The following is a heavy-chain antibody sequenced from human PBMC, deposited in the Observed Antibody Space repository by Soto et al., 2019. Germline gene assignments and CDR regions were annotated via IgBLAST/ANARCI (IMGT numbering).Heavy chain of an antibody. CDR1: GFTFSSYG. J-gene: IGHJ4*02. D-gene: IGHD6-19*01. V-gene: IGHV3-30*18. CDR3: AKVAGYSSGWSPYFDY. CDR2: ISYDGSNK. Sequence: QVQLVESGGGVVQPGRSLRLSCAASGFTFSSYGMHWVRQAPGKGLEWVAVISYDGSNKYYADSVKGRFTISRDNSKNTLYLQMNSLRAEDTAVYYCAKVAGYSSGWSPYFDYWGQGTLVTVSS.